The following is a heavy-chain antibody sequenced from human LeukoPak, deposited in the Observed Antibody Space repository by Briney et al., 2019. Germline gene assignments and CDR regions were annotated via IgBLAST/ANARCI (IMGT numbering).Heavy chain of an antibody. CDR2: ISTSSGYI. Sequence: GGSLRLSCAASGFTFSSYSMNWVRQAPGKGLEWVSSISTSSGYIYYADSVKGRVTISRDNAKNSLYLQMNSLRAEDTAVYYCARGLDVVSATNDAFDIWGQGTMVTVSS. V-gene: IGHV3-21*01. CDR3: ARGLDVVSATNDAFDI. CDR1: GFTFSSYS. J-gene: IGHJ3*02. D-gene: IGHD2-15*01.